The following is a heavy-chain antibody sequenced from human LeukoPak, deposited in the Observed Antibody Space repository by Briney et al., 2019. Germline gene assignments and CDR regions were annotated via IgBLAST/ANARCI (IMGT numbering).Heavy chain of an antibody. CDR3: TRDRAVVGATSLDAFDI. Sequence: GGSLRLSCTASGFTFGDYAMSWARQAPGKGLEWVGFIRSKAYGGTTEYAASVKGRFTISRDDSKSIAYLQMNSLKTEDTAVYYCTRDRAVVGATSLDAFDIWGQGTMVTVSS. V-gene: IGHV3-49*04. D-gene: IGHD1-26*01. J-gene: IGHJ3*02. CDR1: GFTFGDYA. CDR2: IRSKAYGGTT.